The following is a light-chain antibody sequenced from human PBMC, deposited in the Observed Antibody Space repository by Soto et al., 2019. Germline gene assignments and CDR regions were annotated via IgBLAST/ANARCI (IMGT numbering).Light chain of an antibody. J-gene: IGKJ3*01. V-gene: IGKV1-5*01. Sequence: DIQMTQSPSTLSASVGDRVTITCRASQRISSWLAWYQQKPGKAPKLLIYDASSLESGVPSRFSGSGSGTEFTLTVSSLQPDDFVTYYCQQYNSYFGPGTKVDIK. CDR3: QQYNSY. CDR1: QRISSW. CDR2: DAS.